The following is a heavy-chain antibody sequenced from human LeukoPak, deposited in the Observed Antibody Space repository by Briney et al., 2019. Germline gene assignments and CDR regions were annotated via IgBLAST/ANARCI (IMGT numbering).Heavy chain of an antibody. CDR2: ISSSSSYI. CDR1: GFTFSSYS. J-gene: IGHJ4*02. CDR3: ARDSLYCSSTSRYLPYY. D-gene: IGHD2-2*01. Sequence: GGSLRLSCAASGFTFSSYSMNWVRQAPGKGLEWVSSISSSSSYIYYADSVKGRFTISRDNAKNSLYLQTNSPRAEDTAVYYCARDSLYCSSTSRYLPYYWGQGTLVTVSS. V-gene: IGHV3-21*01.